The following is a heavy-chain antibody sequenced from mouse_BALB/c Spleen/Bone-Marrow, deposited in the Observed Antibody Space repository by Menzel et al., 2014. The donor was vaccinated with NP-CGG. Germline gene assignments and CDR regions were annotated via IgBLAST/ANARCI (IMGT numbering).Heavy chain of an antibody. Sequence: VQRVESGAELARPGASVKLSCKASGYTFTSYWMQWVKQRPGQGLEWIGAIYPGDGDTRYTQKFKGKATLTADKSSSTAYMQLSSVASEDSAVYYCARGFPFDYWGQGTTLTVSS. V-gene: IGHV1-87*01. CDR2: IYPGDGDT. CDR1: GYTFTSYW. J-gene: IGHJ2*01. CDR3: ARGFPFDY.